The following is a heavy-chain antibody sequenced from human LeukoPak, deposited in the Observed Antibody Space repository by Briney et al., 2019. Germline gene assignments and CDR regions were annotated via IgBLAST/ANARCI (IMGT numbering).Heavy chain of an antibody. D-gene: IGHD3-10*01. Sequence: ASVKVSCKASGGTFSSYAISWVRQAPGQGLEWMGGIIPIFGTASYAQKFQGRVTITADESTSTAYMELSSLRSEDTAVYYCARREFRGVWYWFDPWGQGTLVTVSS. CDR2: IIPIFGTA. CDR1: GGTFSSYA. J-gene: IGHJ5*02. CDR3: ARREFRGVWYWFDP. V-gene: IGHV1-69*13.